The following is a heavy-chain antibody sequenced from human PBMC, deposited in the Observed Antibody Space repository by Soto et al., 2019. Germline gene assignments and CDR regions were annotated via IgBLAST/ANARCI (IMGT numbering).Heavy chain of an antibody. CDR1: GGSISSGDYY. Sequence: QVQLQESGPGLVKPSQTLSLTCTVSGGSISSGDYYWSWIRQPPGKGLEWIGYIYYSGSTYYNPSRMSRVTISVDSSKNLFSLKLSSVTAADTAVYYCARAVVLVPAAPVGNDAFDIWGQGTMVTVSS. D-gene: IGHD2-2*01. CDR2: IYYSGST. J-gene: IGHJ3*02. V-gene: IGHV4-30-4*01. CDR3: ARAVVLVPAAPVGNDAFDI.